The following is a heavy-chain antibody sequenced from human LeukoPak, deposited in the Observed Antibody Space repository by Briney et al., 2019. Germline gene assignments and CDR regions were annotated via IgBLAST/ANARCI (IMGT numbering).Heavy chain of an antibody. J-gene: IGHJ6*02. V-gene: IGHV3-53*01. CDR1: GFTFSHYV. CDR2: IYSGGST. Sequence: GGSLRLSCATSGFTFSHYVITWVRQAPGKGLEWVSVIYSGGSTYYADSVKGRFTISRDNSKNTLYLQMNSLRAEDTAVYYCARGIDDYGDYVYGMDVWGQGTTVTVSS. CDR3: ARGIDDYGDYVYGMDV. D-gene: IGHD4-17*01.